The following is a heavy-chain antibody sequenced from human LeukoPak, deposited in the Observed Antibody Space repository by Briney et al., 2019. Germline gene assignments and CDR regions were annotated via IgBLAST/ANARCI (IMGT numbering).Heavy chain of an antibody. CDR3: VRLRRNSDTSGFYYYYDY. Sequence: GGSLRLSCAGSGYTFSSYSINWVRQAPGKGLEWVSSISVRSNYIYYADSVRGRFSISRDDARDSLYLQMNSLRAEDTAVYYCVRLRRNSDTSGFYYYYDYWGQGTLVTVSS. V-gene: IGHV3-21*01. D-gene: IGHD3-22*01. J-gene: IGHJ4*02. CDR2: ISVRSNYI. CDR1: GYTFSSYS.